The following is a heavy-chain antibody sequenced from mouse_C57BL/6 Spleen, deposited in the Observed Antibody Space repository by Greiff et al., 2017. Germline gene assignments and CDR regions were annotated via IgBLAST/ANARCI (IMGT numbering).Heavy chain of an antibody. V-gene: IGHV1-80*01. D-gene: IGHD2-4*01. CDR3: AREGYDYDTHYYAMDY. CDR2: IYPGDGDT. J-gene: IGHJ4*01. Sequence: QVQLQQSGAELVKPGASVQISCKASGYAFSSYWMNWVKQRPGKGLEWIGQIYPGDGDTNYNGKFKGKATLTADKSSSTAYMQLSSLTSEDSAVYFCAREGYDYDTHYYAMDYWGQGTSVTVSS. CDR1: GYAFSSYW.